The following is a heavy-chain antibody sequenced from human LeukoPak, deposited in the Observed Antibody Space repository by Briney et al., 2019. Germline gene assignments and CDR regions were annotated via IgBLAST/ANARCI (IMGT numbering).Heavy chain of an antibody. CDR3: ARPMVRGVTIHNAFDI. J-gene: IGHJ3*02. Sequence: TSETLSLTCAVYGGSFSGYYWSWIRQPPGKGLEWIGEINHSGSTNYNPSLKSRVTISVDTSKNQFSLKLSSVTAADTAVYYCARPMVRGVTIHNAFDIWGQGTRVTVSS. D-gene: IGHD3-10*01. V-gene: IGHV4-34*01. CDR2: INHSGST. CDR1: GGSFSGYY.